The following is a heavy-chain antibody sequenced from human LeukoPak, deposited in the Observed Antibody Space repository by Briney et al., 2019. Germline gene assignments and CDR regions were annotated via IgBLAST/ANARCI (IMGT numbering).Heavy chain of an antibody. CDR2: IYSTGST. J-gene: IGHJ6*03. CDR1: GVSITSYY. CDR3: ARVQYSGSYSKYYYYYYMDV. D-gene: IGHD1-26*01. Sequence: SETLSLTCSVSGVSITSYYWSWIRQPPGKGLEWIGYIYSTGSTNYNPSLKSRVTISVDTSKNQFSLSLSSVTAADTAVYYCARVQYSGSYSKYYYYYYMDVWGKGTTVTVSS. V-gene: IGHV4-59*01.